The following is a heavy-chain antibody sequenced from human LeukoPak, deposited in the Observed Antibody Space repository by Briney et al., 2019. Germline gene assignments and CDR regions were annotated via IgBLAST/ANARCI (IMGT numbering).Heavy chain of an antibody. D-gene: IGHD3-16*01. J-gene: IGHJ4*02. V-gene: IGHV3-23*01. CDR2: VSDDGDKT. Sequence: PGASLRLSCVASGFNFRNYGMNWVRQAPGKGLEWVAAVSDDGDKTYYGDSVKGRFTVSRDNSKNTLYLQMSSLGAEDTAVYYCAGRTYYFDYWGQGTLVTVSS. CDR1: GFNFRNYG. CDR3: AGRTYYFDY.